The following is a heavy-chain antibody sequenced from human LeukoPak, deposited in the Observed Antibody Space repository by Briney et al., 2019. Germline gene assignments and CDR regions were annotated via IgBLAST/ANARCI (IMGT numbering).Heavy chain of an antibody. Sequence: GGSLRLSCAASGFTFSSYEMNWVRQAPGKGLEWVSAISGSGGSTYYADSVKGRFTISRDNSKNTLYLQMNSLRAEDTAVYYCAKALVVGLAFDIWGQGTMVTVSS. CDR1: GFTFSSYE. J-gene: IGHJ3*02. CDR3: AKALVVGLAFDI. V-gene: IGHV3-23*01. D-gene: IGHD2-21*01. CDR2: ISGSGGST.